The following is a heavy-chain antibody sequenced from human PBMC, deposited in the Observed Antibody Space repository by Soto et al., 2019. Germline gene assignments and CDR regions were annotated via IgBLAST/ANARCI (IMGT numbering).Heavy chain of an antibody. D-gene: IGHD2-15*01. CDR3: ARLVACSGGSCRFDP. J-gene: IGHJ5*02. V-gene: IGHV4-59*08. CDR2: IYDSGST. CDR1: GFTFSSYW. Sequence: PGGSLRLSCAASGFTFSSYWMHWVRQAPGKGLEWIGYIYDSGSTYYNSSLKSRVTISIDTSKNQFSLRLNSVTAADTAVYYCARLVACSGGSCRFDPWGQGTLVTVSS.